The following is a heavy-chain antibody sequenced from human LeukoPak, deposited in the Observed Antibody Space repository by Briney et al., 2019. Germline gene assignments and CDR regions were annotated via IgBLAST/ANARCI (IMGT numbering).Heavy chain of an antibody. Sequence: PGGSLRRSCAASGFTLSSYQMKWVPQATGKGLEWVSYISSSGSTIYYADSVKGRFTISRENAKDSLYLQMNSLRAEVTAVYYCWSLSMAWLDYWGQGTLVTVSS. CDR2: ISSSGSTI. J-gene: IGHJ4*02. V-gene: IGHV3-48*03. CDR1: GFTLSSYQ. CDR3: WSLSMAWLDY. D-gene: IGHD6-6*01.